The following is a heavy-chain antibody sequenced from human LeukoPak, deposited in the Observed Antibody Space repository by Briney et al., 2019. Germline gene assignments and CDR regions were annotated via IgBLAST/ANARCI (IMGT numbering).Heavy chain of an antibody. D-gene: IGHD6-19*01. Sequence: GRSLRLSCAASGFTFSSYAMHWVRQAPGKGLEWMAVISYDGSNKYYADSVKGRFTISRDNSKNTLYLQMNSLRAEDTAVYYCARDGTTIAVPEAFDIWGQGTMVTVSS. CDR1: GFTFSSYA. J-gene: IGHJ3*02. V-gene: IGHV3-30*03. CDR3: ARDGTTIAVPEAFDI. CDR2: ISYDGSNK.